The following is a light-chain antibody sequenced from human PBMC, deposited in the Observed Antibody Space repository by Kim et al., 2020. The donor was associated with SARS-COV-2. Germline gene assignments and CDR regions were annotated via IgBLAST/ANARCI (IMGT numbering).Light chain of an antibody. CDR2: YDS. Sequence: APGKTARITCGGNNSGSKSVHWYQQKPGQAPVLVIYYDSDRPSGIPERFSGSNSGNPATLTISRVEAGDEADYYCQVWDSSSDHPVFGGGTQLTVL. J-gene: IGLJ3*02. V-gene: IGLV3-21*04. CDR3: QVWDSSSDHPV. CDR1: NSGSKS.